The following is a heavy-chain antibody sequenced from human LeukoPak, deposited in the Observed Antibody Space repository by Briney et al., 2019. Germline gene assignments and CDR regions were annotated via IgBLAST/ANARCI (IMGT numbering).Heavy chain of an antibody. D-gene: IGHD5-12*01. Sequence: PGGSLRLSCAASGFTFSSYAMSWVRQAPGKGLEWVSAISGSGGSIYYADSVKGRFTISRDNSKNTLYLQMNSLRAEDTAVYYCARDGLGYYYGMDVWGQGTTVTVSS. J-gene: IGHJ6*02. CDR3: ARDGLGYYYGMDV. V-gene: IGHV3-23*01. CDR2: ISGSGGSI. CDR1: GFTFSSYA.